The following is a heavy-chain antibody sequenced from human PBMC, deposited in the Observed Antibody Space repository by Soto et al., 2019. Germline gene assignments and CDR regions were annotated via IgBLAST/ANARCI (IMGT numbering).Heavy chain of an antibody. CDR2: VYNSGST. V-gene: IGHV4-59*01. Sequence: SETLSLTCTVSGGSISSNYWTWIRQPPGKGLEWIGYVYNSGSTNYNPSLKSRATISEDTSKSQFSLKVNSMTAADTAVYYCARYRREAVAGYTLDNWGQGILVTVSS. CDR1: GGSISSNY. D-gene: IGHD6-13*01. J-gene: IGHJ4*02. CDR3: ARYRREAVAGYTLDN.